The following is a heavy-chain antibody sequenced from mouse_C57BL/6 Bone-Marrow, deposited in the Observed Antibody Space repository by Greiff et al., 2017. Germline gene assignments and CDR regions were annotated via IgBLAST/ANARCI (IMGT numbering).Heavy chain of an antibody. CDR3: ARRVRGCAY. CDR2: ISSGGSYT. CDR1: GFTFSSYG. J-gene: IGHJ3*01. Sequence: EVQLVESGGDLVKPGGSLKLSCAASGFTFSSYGMSWVRQTPDKRLEWVATISSGGSYTYYPDSVKGRFTISRDNAKNTLYLQMSSLKSEDTAMYYCARRVRGCAYWGQGILVTVSA. V-gene: IGHV5-6*01.